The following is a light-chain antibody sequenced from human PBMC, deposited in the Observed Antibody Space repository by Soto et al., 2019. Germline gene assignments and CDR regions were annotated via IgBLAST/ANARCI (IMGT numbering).Light chain of an antibody. CDR3: QKFNMWPGVT. J-gene: IGKJ5*01. CDR1: QGIANN. Sequence: EIVMTQSPATLSVSPGERATLSCRASQGIANNLAWYQQKPGQAPRLLIYAASTRATGIPARFTGSGSGTEFTLTISSLQSEDSAVYYCQKFNMWPGVTFGQGTRLEIK. V-gene: IGKV3-15*01. CDR2: AAS.